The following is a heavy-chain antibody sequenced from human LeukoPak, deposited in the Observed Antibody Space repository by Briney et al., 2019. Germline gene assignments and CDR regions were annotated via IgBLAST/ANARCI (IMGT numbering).Heavy chain of an antibody. Sequence: GGSLRLSCAASAFTFSSYELNWVRQAPGKGLEWISYISSSVSIINYADSVKGRFTISRDNAKKSLYLQMNSLRAEDTAVYYCARGATRRSSGAFDIWGQGTMVTVSS. CDR3: ARGATRRSSGAFDI. CDR2: ISSSVSII. V-gene: IGHV3-48*03. CDR1: AFTFSSYE. J-gene: IGHJ3*02. D-gene: IGHD6-6*01.